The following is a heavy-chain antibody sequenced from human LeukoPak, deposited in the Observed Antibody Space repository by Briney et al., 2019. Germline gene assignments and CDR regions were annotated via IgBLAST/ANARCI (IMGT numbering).Heavy chain of an antibody. CDR1: GFTFRSYG. D-gene: IGHD3-22*01. J-gene: IGHJ4*02. V-gene: IGHV3-30*02. CDR2: IHYGGNNK. Sequence: GGSLRLSCAASGFTFRSYGRHWFRQAPGKGLEGVGFIHYGGNNKYYADCVKGRFTISIDNSKNTHDLPMNGLSAERAAVYNLSKDHAHFRVWDDYDNTRLNSCGQGRLVSVSS. CDR3: SKDHAHFRVWDDYDNTRLNS.